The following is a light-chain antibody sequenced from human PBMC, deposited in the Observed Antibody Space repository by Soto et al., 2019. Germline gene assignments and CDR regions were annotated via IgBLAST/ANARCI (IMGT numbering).Light chain of an antibody. CDR1: SGHSSYI. V-gene: IGLV4-60*02. CDR3: ETWDSNTRV. J-gene: IGLJ3*02. CDR2: LEGSGSN. Sequence: QSVLTQSSSASASLGSSVKLTCTLSSGHSSYIIAWHQQQPGKAPRYLMKLEGSGSNNKGSGVPDRFSGYSSGADRYLTISNLQFEDEADYYCETWDSNTRVFGGGTKLTVL.